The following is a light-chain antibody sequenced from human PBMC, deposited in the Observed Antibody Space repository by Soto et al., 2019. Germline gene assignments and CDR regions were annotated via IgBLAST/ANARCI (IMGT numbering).Light chain of an antibody. V-gene: IGLV2-14*01. CDR1: SSDVGSYIY. Sequence: QSALTQPASVSGSPGQSITISCTGTSSDVGSYIYVSWYQHHPGKAPKLMIYDVSNRPSGVSNRFSGSKSGNTASLTISGLPAEDEAEYYCVSYTTFSSYVFGTGTKLTVL. CDR2: DVS. CDR3: VSYTTFSSYV. J-gene: IGLJ1*01.